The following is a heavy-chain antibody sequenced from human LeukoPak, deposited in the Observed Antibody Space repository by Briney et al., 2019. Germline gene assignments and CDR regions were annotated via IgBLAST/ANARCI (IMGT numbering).Heavy chain of an antibody. CDR3: ARYSSTGYDAFDI. CDR2: IYTSGST. V-gene: IGHV4-61*02. Sequence: SETLSLTXTVSGGSIRSGSYYWSWIRQPAGKGLEWIGRIYTSGSTNYNPSLKSRVTISVDTSKNQFSLKLSSVTAADTAVYYCARYSSTGYDAFDIWGQGTMVTVSS. CDR1: GGSIRSGSYY. D-gene: IGHD6-13*01. J-gene: IGHJ3*02.